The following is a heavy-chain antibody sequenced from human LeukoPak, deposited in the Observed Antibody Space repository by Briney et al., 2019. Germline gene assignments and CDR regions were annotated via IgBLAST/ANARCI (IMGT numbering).Heavy chain of an antibody. D-gene: IGHD6-13*01. CDR1: GYTFTSYA. Sequence: GASVKVSCKASGYTFTSYAMHWVRQAPGQRLEWMGWINAGNGNTKYSQKFQGRVTITRDTSASTAYMELSSLRSEDTAVYYCAREPRPSSWGYNWFDPWGQGTLVTVSS. V-gene: IGHV1-3*01. CDR2: INAGNGNT. J-gene: IGHJ5*02. CDR3: AREPRPSSWGYNWFDP.